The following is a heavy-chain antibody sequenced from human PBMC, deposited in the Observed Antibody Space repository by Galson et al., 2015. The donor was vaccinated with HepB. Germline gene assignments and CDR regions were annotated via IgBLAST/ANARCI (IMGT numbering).Heavy chain of an antibody. J-gene: IGHJ6*02. CDR1: GFTFSNAW. Sequence: SLRLSCAVSGFTFSNAWMNWVRQAPGKGLEWVGRIKSKTDGGTTDYAAPVKGRFTISRDDSKNTLYLQMNSLKTEDTAVYYCTTDRYYYGMDVWGQGTTVTVSS. V-gene: IGHV3-15*07. CDR3: TTDRYYYGMDV. CDR2: IKSKTDGGTT.